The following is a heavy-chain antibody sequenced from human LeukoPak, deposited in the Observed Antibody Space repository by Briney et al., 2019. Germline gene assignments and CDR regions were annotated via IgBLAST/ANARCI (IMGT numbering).Heavy chain of an antibody. J-gene: IGHJ4*02. CDR1: GYTFTGYY. D-gene: IGHD2-15*01. CDR3: ARSYCSGGSCRKFDY. V-gene: IGHV1-2*02. Sequence: GASVKVSCKASGYTFTGYYMHWVRQAPGQGLEWMGWINPNSGGTNYAQKFQGRVTMTRDMSTSTVYMELSSLRSDDTAVYYCARSYCSGGSCRKFDYWGQGTLVTVSS. CDR2: INPNSGGT.